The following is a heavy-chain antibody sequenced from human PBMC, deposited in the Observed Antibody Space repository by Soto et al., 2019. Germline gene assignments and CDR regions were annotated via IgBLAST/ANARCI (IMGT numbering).Heavy chain of an antibody. CDR1: GGSFSGYY. D-gene: IGHD1-26*01. V-gene: IGHV4-34*01. J-gene: IGHJ4*02. CDR2: INHSGST. CDR3: ARGRSGSYGY. Sequence: QVQLQQWGAGLLKPSETPSLTCAVYGGSFSGYYWSWIRQPPGKGLEWIGEINHSGSTNYNPSLKSRVTISVDTSKNQFSLKLSSVTAADTAVYYCARGRSGSYGYWGQGTLVTVSS.